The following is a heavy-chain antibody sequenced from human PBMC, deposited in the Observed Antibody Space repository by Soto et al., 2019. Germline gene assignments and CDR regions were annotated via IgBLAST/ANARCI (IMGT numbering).Heavy chain of an antibody. CDR1: GFTFSSYA. CDR2: ISGSGGST. Sequence: GGSLRLSCAASGFTFSSYAMSWVRQAPGKGLEWVSAISGSGGSTYYADSVKGRSTISRDNSKNTLYLQMNSLRAEDTALYYCAKGRSYYYYYGVDVWGQGTTVTVSS. V-gene: IGHV3-23*01. CDR3: AKGRSYYYYYGVDV. J-gene: IGHJ6*02.